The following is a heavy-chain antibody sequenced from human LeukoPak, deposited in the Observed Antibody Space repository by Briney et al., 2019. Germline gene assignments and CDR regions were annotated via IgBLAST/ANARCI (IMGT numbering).Heavy chain of an antibody. CDR1: GFIFDNYA. D-gene: IGHD1-26*01. CDR3: ARGSETSGWYDH. CDR2: ISGDGGST. Sequence: GGSLRLSCAAPGFIFDNYAIHWVRQAPGKGLEWVSLISGDGGSTFYADSVRGRFTISRDNTRKSLSLQMSSLRSEDTALYYCARGSETSGWYDHWGQGTLVTVSS. J-gene: IGHJ5*02. V-gene: IGHV3-43*02.